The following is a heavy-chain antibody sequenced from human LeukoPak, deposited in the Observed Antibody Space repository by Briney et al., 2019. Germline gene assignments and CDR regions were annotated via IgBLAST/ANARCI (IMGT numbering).Heavy chain of an antibody. V-gene: IGHV3-23*01. J-gene: IGHJ4*02. D-gene: IGHD1-14*01. CDR3: ARSDRFDY. CDR1: GFTFSSYA. Sequence: PGGSLRLSCAASGFTFSSYAMSWVRQAPGKGLEWVSTISYSGGSTYYADFVKGRFAISRDSSKNTLYLQMNSLRVEDTAVYYCARSDRFDYWGQGTLVTVSS. CDR2: ISYSGGST.